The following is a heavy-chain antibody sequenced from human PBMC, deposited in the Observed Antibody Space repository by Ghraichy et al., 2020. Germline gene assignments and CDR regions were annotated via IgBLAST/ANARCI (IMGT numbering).Heavy chain of an antibody. CDR2: IYYSGST. V-gene: IGHV4-59*01. CDR3: ARGGYSGYDFDY. D-gene: IGHD5-12*01. J-gene: IGHJ4*02. Sequence: SCTVSGGSISSYYWSWIRQPPGKGLEWIGYIYYSGSTNYNPSLKSRVTISVDTSKNQFSLKLSSVTAADTAVYYCARGGYSGYDFDYWGQGTLVTVSS. CDR1: GGSISSYY.